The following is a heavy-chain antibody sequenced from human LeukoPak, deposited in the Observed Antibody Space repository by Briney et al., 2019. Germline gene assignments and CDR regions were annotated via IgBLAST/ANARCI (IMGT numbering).Heavy chain of an antibody. D-gene: IGHD3-22*01. V-gene: IGHV3-23*01. Sequence: GGSLRLSCAASGFTFSNYAMSWVRQAPGKGLEWVSAISGSGDRTYYADSVKGRFTISRDNSKNTLYLQMNSLRAEDTAVYYCADTVVITTPDAFDIWGQGTMVTVSS. CDR2: ISGSGDRT. CDR3: ADTVVITTPDAFDI. CDR1: GFTFSNYA. J-gene: IGHJ3*02.